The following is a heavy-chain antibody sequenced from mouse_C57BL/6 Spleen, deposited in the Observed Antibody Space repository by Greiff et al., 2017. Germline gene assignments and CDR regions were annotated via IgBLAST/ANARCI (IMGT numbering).Heavy chain of an antibody. Sequence: QVQLQQPGAELVKPGASVMLSCKASGYTFTSYWMHWVKPRPGQGLEWIGMIHPNSGSTNYNEKFKSKATLTVDKSSSTAYMQLSSLTSEDSAVYYCARGSTMVTTYYFDYWGQGTTLTVSS. D-gene: IGHD2-2*01. CDR2: IHPNSGST. V-gene: IGHV1-64*01. J-gene: IGHJ2*01. CDR1: GYTFTSYW. CDR3: ARGSTMVTTYYFDY.